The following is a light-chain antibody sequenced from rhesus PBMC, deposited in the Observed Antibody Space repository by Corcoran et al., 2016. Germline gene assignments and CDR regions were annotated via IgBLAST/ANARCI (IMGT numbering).Light chain of an antibody. J-gene: IGKJ1*01. V-gene: IGKV1-36*02. Sequence: DIQMTQSPSSLSASVGDRVTITCRASQGISDYLSWYQQTPVKAPKRLVYAASSLESGVPSRFSGSGSGIEFTLPISSLQPEGFAAYYCLQGYSTPWTFGQGTKVEIK. CDR1: QGISDY. CDR2: AAS. CDR3: LQGYSTPWT.